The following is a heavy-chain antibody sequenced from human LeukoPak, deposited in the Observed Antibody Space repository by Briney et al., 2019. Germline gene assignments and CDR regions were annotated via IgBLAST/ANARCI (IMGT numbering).Heavy chain of an antibody. D-gene: IGHD6-19*01. J-gene: IGHJ4*02. CDR3: ARAGSSGWYGEY. CDR2: ISYNGNT. CDR1: GGSISPYY. Sequence: KPSETLSLTCTVSGGSISPYYWKWIRQPPGKGLEWVGYISYNGNTNYSPSLKSRLTMSVDASKNRFSLRLRSVTAADTAVYYCARAGSSGWYGEYWGQGILVTVSS. V-gene: IGHV4-59*01.